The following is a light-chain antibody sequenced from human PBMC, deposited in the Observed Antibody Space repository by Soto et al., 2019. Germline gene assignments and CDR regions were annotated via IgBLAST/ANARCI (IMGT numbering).Light chain of an antibody. V-gene: IGKV3D-15*01. Sequence: EIVLTQSPATLSLSPGERATLSCRASQSVRSHLAWFQQKPGQAPRLLMYGVSTRATGMPDRFSGSGSGTEFTLIISSLQSEDFAVYYCQQYSYWPLTFGGGTKVEIK. J-gene: IGKJ4*01. CDR1: QSVRSH. CDR2: GVS. CDR3: QQYSYWPLT.